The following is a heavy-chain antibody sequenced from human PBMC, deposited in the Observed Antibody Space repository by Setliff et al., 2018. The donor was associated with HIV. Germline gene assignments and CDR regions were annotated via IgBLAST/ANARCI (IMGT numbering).Heavy chain of an antibody. V-gene: IGHV4-61*02. D-gene: IGHD3-22*01. CDR1: GGSIRSSDYS. CDR3: ARETYYYDNPQYYYYYMDV. J-gene: IGHJ6*03. Sequence: PSETLSLTCTVSGGSIRSSDYSWGWIRQPPGKGLEWIGRIYTSGSTNYNPSLKSRVTTSVDTSKNQFSLKLRSVTAADTAVYYCARETYYYDNPQYYYYYMDVWGKGTTVTVSS. CDR2: IYTSGST.